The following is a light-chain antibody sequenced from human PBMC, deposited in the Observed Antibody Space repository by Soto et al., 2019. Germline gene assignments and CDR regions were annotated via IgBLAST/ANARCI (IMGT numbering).Light chain of an antibody. J-gene: IGKJ5*01. Sequence: TQSPATLSLSPGARATLSCRASQSVSRYLAWYQQKPGQAPRLLIYDASNRATGIPARFSGSGSGTDFTLTISSLEPEDFAVYYCQQRSDWPPITFGQGTRLEIK. CDR2: DAS. CDR1: QSVSRY. V-gene: IGKV3-11*01. CDR3: QQRSDWPPIT.